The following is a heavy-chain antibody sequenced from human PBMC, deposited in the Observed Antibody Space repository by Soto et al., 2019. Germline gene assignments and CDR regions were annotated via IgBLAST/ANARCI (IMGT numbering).Heavy chain of an antibody. J-gene: IGHJ5*02. Sequence: EVQLVESGGGLVQPGGSLRLSCAASGFTFSSYSMNWVRQAPGKGLEWVSYISSSSSTIYYADSVKGRFTISRDNAKNSVYLQMNSMRDEDTAVYYCAREGGLLNWFDPWGQGTLVTVSS. CDR3: AREGGLLNWFDP. V-gene: IGHV3-48*02. CDR2: ISSSSSTI. CDR1: GFTFSSYS.